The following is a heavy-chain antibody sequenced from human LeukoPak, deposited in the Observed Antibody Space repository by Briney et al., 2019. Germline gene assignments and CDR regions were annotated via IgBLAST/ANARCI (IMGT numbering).Heavy chain of an antibody. J-gene: IGHJ5*02. CDR3: ARPPWFDP. CDR2: IIPIFGTA. Sequence: SVTVSCTASGGTFSSYAISWVRQAPGQGLEWMGGIIPIFGTAYYAQKFQGRVTITADESTSTAYMELSSLRSEDTAVYYCARPPWFDPWGQGTLVTVSS. V-gene: IGHV1-69*13. CDR1: GGTFSSYA.